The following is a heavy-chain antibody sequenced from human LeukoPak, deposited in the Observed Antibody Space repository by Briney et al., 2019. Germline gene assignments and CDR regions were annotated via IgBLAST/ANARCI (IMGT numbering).Heavy chain of an antibody. Sequence: VQPGRSLRLSCAASGFTFSTYGMHWVRQAPGKGLEWVAVIWFDGSKKYYADSVKGRITISRDDSKNTLYLQMNSLRAEDTAVYYCARDGCGGDCYLADYWGQGTLVTVSS. CDR3: ARDGCGGDCYLADY. J-gene: IGHJ4*02. CDR1: GFTFSTYG. D-gene: IGHD2-21*02. V-gene: IGHV3-33*01. CDR2: IWFDGSKK.